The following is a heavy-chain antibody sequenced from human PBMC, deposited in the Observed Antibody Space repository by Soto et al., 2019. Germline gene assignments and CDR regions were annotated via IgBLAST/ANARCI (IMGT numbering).Heavy chain of an antibody. CDR2: IWNDGIRK. CDR1: GFTFTKYG. V-gene: IGHV3-33*01. J-gene: IGHJ4*02. Sequence: VQLVESGGGMVQPGTSLRLSCAASGFTFTKYGMHWVRQAPGKGLEWVAVIWNDGIRKVYVDSVKGRFTISRDHSKNTLDLQMNNLRDEDTAVYYCARDDDNDANALDYWGPGTLVTVSS. CDR3: ARDDDNDANALDY.